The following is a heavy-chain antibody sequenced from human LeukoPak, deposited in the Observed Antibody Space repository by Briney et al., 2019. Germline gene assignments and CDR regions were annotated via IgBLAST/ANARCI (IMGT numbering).Heavy chain of an antibody. CDR1: GGTFSSYA. V-gene: IGHV1-69*13. D-gene: IGHD3-10*01. CDR3: ATKRRITMVRGVTISYYGMDV. CDR2: IIPIFGTA. J-gene: IGHJ6*04. Sequence: SVKVSCKASGGTFSSYAISWVRQAPGQGLEWMGRIIPIFGTANYAQKFQGRVTITADESTSTAYMELSSLRSEDTAVYYCATKRRITMVRGVTISYYGMDVWGKGTTVTVSS.